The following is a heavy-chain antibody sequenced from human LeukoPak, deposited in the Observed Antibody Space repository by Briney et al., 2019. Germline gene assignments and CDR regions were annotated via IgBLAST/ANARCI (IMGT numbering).Heavy chain of an antibody. J-gene: IGHJ4*02. CDR2: ISAYTGKT. V-gene: IGHV1-18*01. D-gene: IGHD6-13*01. CDR3: AREAGYSSSWAESYYFDY. CDR1: GYTFTNYG. Sequence: GASVKVSCKASGYTFTNYGITWVRQASGQGIEWMGWISAYTGKTNSAQKLQGRVTMTTDTSTSTGYMELRSLRSEDTAVYYCAREAGYSSSWAESYYFDYWGQGTLVTVSS.